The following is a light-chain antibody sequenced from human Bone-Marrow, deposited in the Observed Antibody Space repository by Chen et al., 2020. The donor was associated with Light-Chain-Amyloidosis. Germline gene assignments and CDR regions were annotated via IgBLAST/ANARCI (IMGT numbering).Light chain of an antibody. CDR1: NIGSKS. Sequence: SYVLTQSPSVSVAPGQTATIPCGGNNIGSKSVHWYQQRPGHAPVLVGHDERDRPSGIPERFSGSNSGDTATLTISRVEAGDEADYDCQVWDTTNDHVVFGGGTKLTVL. V-gene: IGLV3-21*02. J-gene: IGLJ3*02. CDR3: QVWDTTNDHVV. CDR2: DER.